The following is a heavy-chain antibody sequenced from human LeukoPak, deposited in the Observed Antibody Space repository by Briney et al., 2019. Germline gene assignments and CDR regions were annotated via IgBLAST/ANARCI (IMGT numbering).Heavy chain of an antibody. CDR3: ARGGYYDTDNWFDP. CDR2: ISAYNGNT. V-gene: IGHV1-18*01. CDR1: GYTFTSYG. D-gene: IGHD3-22*01. Sequence: ASVKVSCKASGYTFTSYGISWVRQAPGQGLEWMGWISAYNGNTNYAQKLPGRVTMTTDTSTTTAYMELRSLRSDDTAVYYCARGGYYDTDNWFDPWGQGTLVTVSS. J-gene: IGHJ5*02.